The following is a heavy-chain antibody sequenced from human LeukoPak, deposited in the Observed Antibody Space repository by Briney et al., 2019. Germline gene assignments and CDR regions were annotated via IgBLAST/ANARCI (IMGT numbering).Heavy chain of an antibody. D-gene: IGHD4-17*01. V-gene: IGHV4-38-2*02. Sequence: SETLSLTCTVSGYSISSGYYWGWIRQPPGKGLEWIGSIYHSGSTYYNPSLKSRVTISVDTSKNQFSLKLSSVTAADTAVYYCARVSYGVNAFDIWGQGTMVTVSS. CDR3: ARVSYGVNAFDI. CDR1: GYSISSGYY. J-gene: IGHJ3*02. CDR2: IYHSGST.